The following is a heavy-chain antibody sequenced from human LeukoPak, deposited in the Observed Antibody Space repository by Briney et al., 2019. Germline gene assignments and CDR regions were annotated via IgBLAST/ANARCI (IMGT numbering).Heavy chain of an antibody. J-gene: IGHJ6*03. D-gene: IGHD6-6*01. CDR3: ARDFSSSSTVYYYYYMDV. Sequence: SETLSLTCTVSGGSISSSSYYWGWIRQPPGKGLEWIGTISYSGTTYYSPSLKSRVTISLDTSKNQFSLKLSSVTAADTAIYYCARDFSSSSTVYYYYYMDVWGKGTTVTVSS. CDR2: ISYSGTT. V-gene: IGHV4-39*07. CDR1: GGSISSSSYY.